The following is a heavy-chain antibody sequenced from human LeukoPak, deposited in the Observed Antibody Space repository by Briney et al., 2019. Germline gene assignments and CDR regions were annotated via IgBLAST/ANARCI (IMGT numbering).Heavy chain of an antibody. D-gene: IGHD3-10*01. CDR3: AEGLLARGLIIGGD. J-gene: IGHJ4*02. V-gene: IGHV3-9*01. Sequence: PGRSLRLSCAASGFTFEDYAMHWVRQAPGKGLEWVAGITWNSGNIAYADSVKGRFTISRDIAKKTLYLQMNSLRAEDTALYYCAEGLLARGLIIGGDWGQGTLVTVSS. CDR2: ITWNSGNI. CDR1: GFTFEDYA.